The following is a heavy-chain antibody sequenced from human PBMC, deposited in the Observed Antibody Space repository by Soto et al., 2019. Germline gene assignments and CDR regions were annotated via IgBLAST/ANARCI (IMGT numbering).Heavy chain of an antibody. CDR1: GYTFTSYY. CDR2: INPSGGST. D-gene: IGHD6-19*01. CDR3: ARVSGGPRIAVAAPPYYLDY. J-gene: IGHJ4*02. V-gene: IGHV1-46*01. Sequence: ASLKVYCKASGYTFTSYYMRCLQQVPGQWLEWMGIINPSGGSTSYAQKFQGRVTMTRDTSTSTVYMELSSLRSEDTAVYYCARVSGGPRIAVAAPPYYLDYWGQGTLVTVSS.